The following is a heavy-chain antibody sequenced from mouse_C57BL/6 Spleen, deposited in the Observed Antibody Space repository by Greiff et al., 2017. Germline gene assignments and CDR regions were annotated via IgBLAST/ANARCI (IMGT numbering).Heavy chain of an antibody. D-gene: IGHD2-3*01. Sequence: EVKLEESGGGLVQPGGSMKLSCVASGFTFSNYWMNWVRQSPEKGLEWVAQIRLKSDNYATHYAESVKGRFTISRDDSKRSVYLQMNNLRAEDTGIYYCTGGDGYYDFDYWGQGTTLTVSS. CDR2: IRLKSDNYAT. CDR3: TGGDGYYDFDY. J-gene: IGHJ2*01. CDR1: GFTFSNYW. V-gene: IGHV6-3*01.